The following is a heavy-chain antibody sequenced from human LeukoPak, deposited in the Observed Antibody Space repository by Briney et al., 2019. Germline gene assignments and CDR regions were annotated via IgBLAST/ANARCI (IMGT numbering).Heavy chain of an antibody. CDR1: GYTFTSYD. CDR3: ARFGRTVAGATVYYYYMDV. D-gene: IGHD6-19*01. J-gene: IGHJ6*03. Sequence: ASVKVSCKASGYTFTSYDINWVRQATGQGLEWMGWMNPNSGNTGYARKFQGRVFMTRNTSISTAYMELSSLRSEDTAVYYCARFGRTVAGATVYYYYMDVWGKGTTVTVSS. CDR2: MNPNSGNT. V-gene: IGHV1-8*01.